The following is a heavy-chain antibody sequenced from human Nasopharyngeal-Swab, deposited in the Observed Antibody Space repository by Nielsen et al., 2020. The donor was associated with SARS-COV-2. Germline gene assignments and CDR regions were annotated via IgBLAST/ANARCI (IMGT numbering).Heavy chain of an antibody. D-gene: IGHD1-26*01. J-gene: IGHJ4*02. CDR1: GFTFSSYA. CDR3: ATVREKWELLGFDY. V-gene: IGHV3-23*01. CDR2: ISGSGGST. Sequence: GGSLRLSCAASGFTFSSYAMSWVRQAPGKGLEWVSAISGSGGSTYYADSVKGRFTISRDNSKNTLYLQMNSLRAEDTAVYYCATVREKWELLGFDYWGQGTLVTVSS.